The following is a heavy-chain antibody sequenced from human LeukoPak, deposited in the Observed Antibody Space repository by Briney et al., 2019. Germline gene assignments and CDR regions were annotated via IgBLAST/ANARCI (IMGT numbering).Heavy chain of an antibody. V-gene: IGHV3-30*02. CDR3: RGFEQLALEGWFDP. J-gene: IGHJ5*02. CDR1: GFTFSSYG. D-gene: IGHD6-6*01. CDR2: IRYDGSNK. Sequence: GGSLRLSCAASGFTFSSYGMHWVRQAPGEGLEWVAFIRYDGSNKYYADSVKGRFTISRDNSKNTLYLQMNSLRAEDTAVYFCRGFEQLALEGWFDPWGQGTLVTVSS.